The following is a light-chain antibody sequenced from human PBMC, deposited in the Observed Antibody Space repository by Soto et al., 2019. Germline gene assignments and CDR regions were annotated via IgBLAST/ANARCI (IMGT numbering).Light chain of an antibody. CDR2: GAS. V-gene: IGKV3-15*01. Sequence: EIVMTQSPATLSVSPGERATLSCRASQSVSSNLAWYQQKPGQAPRLLIYGASTRATGIPARFSGSGSGTEFTLTISSLQSEDFVVYYCQQYNNWPSTFGQGTKVEIK. CDR1: QSVSSN. CDR3: QQYNNWPST. J-gene: IGKJ1*01.